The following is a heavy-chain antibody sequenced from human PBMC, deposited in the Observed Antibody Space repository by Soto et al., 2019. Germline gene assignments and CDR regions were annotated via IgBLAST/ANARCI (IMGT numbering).Heavy chain of an antibody. D-gene: IGHD1-1*01. CDR3: ARWNGYGDH. CDR2: VSGGSGTT. J-gene: IGHJ4*02. CDR1: GFRLITYG. Sequence: EVQLLESGGGLVQPGGSLRLSCAASGFRLITYGVTWVRQAPGKGLEWVSGVSGGSGTTHYADSVKGRFTITTDDSDNTAYLQMTGLRVEDTAVYYCARWNGYGDHWGQGTLVTVS. V-gene: IGHV3-23*01.